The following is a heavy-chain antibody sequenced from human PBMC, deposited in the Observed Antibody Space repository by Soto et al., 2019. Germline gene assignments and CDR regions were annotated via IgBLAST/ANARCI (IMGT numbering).Heavy chain of an antibody. V-gene: IGHV1-18*01. CDR3: ARESSPYSGSWSNWYFDL. D-gene: IGHD6-13*01. CDR1: GYTFTSYG. Sequence: QVQLVQSGAEVKKPGASVKVSCKASGYTFTSYGISWVRQAPGQGLEWMGWISAYNGNTNYAQKLQGRVTMTTDTSTSTAYMELRSLRSDDTAVYYCARESSPYSGSWSNWYFDLWGRGTLVTVSS. CDR2: ISAYNGNT. J-gene: IGHJ2*01.